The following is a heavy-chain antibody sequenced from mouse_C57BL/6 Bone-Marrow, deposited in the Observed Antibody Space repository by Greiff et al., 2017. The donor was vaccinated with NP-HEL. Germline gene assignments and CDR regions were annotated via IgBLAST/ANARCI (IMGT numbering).Heavy chain of an antibody. CDR3: ARRGTGFEYYYAMDY. D-gene: IGHD4-1*01. J-gene: IGHJ4*01. Sequence: EVQLQQSGPELVKPGASVKMSCKASGYTFTDYNMHWVKQSHGKSLEWIGYINPNDGGTSYNQKFKGKATLTVNKSSSTAYMELRSLTSEDSAVYYCARRGTGFEYYYAMDYWGQGTSVTVSS. V-gene: IGHV1-22*01. CDR2: INPNDGGT. CDR1: GYTFTDYN.